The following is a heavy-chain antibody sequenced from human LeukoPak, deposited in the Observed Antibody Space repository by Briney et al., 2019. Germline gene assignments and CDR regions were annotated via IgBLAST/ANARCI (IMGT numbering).Heavy chain of an antibody. D-gene: IGHD5-18*01. V-gene: IGHV3-23*01. CDR2: ISGSGGST. CDR3: AKGGRGFSYGSLDY. CDR1: GFSFSSYG. Sequence: GGSLRLSCAASGFSFSSYGMHWVRQAPGKGLEWVSAISGSGGSTYYADSVKGRFTISRDNSKNTLYLQMNSLRAEDTAVYYCAKGGRGFSYGSLDYWGQGTLVTVSS. J-gene: IGHJ4*02.